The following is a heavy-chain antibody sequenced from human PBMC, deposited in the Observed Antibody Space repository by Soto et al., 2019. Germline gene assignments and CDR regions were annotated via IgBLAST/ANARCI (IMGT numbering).Heavy chain of an antibody. V-gene: IGHV5-51*01. J-gene: IGHJ1*01. Sequence: GESLKISFKGTEYNFASYWISWMRQRPGKGLEWMGVIYPGDSDTRYSPYFQGQVTISADKSISAAYLHLSSLKASDTATYFCARHEITIVDKGLRFLDFWGKGTLVTVSS. CDR3: ARHEITIVDKGLRFLDF. CDR2: IYPGDSDT. D-gene: IGHD3-10*01. CDR1: EYNFASYW.